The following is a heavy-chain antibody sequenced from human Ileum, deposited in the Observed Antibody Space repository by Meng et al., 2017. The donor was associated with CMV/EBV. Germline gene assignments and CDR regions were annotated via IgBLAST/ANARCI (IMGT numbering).Heavy chain of an antibody. CDR2: ISSSSSYI. V-gene: IGHV3-21*04. CDR1: GFTFSSYS. J-gene: IGHJ5*02. Sequence: GGSLRLSCAASGFTFSSYSMNWVRQAPGKGLEWVSSISSSSSYIYYADSVKGRFTISRDNAKNSLYLQMNSLRADDTAIYYCAMRRGISCFGAIDLWGQGTLVTVSS. CDR3: AMRRGISCFGAIDL. D-gene: IGHD2-15*01.